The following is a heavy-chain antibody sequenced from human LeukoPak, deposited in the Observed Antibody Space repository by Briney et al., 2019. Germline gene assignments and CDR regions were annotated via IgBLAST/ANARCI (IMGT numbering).Heavy chain of an antibody. J-gene: IGHJ4*02. CDR1: GFTFDDYA. CDR2: ISWNSGSI. D-gene: IGHD5-12*01. V-gene: IGHV3-9*01. CDR3: ARRGANSGHTFDY. Sequence: GGSLRLSCAASGFTFDDYAMHWVRQAPGKGLEWVSGISWNSGSIGYADSVKGRFTISRDNTKNALYPQMNSLRADDTAVYYCARRGANSGHTFDYWGQGTLVSVSS.